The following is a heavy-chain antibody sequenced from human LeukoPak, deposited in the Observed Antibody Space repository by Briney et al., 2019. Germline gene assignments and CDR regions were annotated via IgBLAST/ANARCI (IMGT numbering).Heavy chain of an antibody. CDR3: ARGRSYSSGWYD. V-gene: IGHV3-72*01. D-gene: IGHD6-19*01. Sequence: GGSLRLSCAASGFTFSDHYMDWVRQAPGKGLAWVGRTRNKANSYTTEYAASVKGRFTISRDDSKNSLYLQMNSLKTEDTAVYYCARGRSYSSGWYDWGQGTLVTVSS. CDR2: TRNKANSYTT. CDR1: GFTFSDHY. J-gene: IGHJ4*02.